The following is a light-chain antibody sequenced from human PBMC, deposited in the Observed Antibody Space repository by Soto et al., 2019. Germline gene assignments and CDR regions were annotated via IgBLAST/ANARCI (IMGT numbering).Light chain of an antibody. V-gene: IGLV2-14*01. J-gene: IGLJ2*01. CDR2: EVT. CDR3: SSYTSSTTLDVV. CDR1: SSDVGGHNY. Sequence: QSALTQPASVSGSPGQSITISCTGTSSDVGGHNYVSWYQQHPGTAPKLMIYEVTNRPSGVSNRFSGSKSGNTASLTISGIHAEDEDDYYCSSYTSSTTLDVVFGGGTKLTVL.